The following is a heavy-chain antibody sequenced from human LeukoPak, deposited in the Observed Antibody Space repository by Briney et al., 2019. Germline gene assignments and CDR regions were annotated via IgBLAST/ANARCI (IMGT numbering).Heavy chain of an antibody. Sequence: ASVKVSCKASGYTFSNRVITWVRQAPGQGLEWMGWISVYNGNAIYAQNLQGRVTMTTDTSTSTAYLELSSLRSDDTAIYYCARSGPQDWALDHWGRGTLVTVSP. V-gene: IGHV1-18*01. D-gene: IGHD1-14*01. CDR1: GYTFSNRV. J-gene: IGHJ4*02. CDR2: ISVYNGNA. CDR3: ARSGPQDWALDH.